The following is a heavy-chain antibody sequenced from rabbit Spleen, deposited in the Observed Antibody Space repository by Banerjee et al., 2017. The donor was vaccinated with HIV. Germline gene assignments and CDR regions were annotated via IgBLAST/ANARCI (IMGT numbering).Heavy chain of an antibody. CDR1: GFTLSSYY. D-gene: IGHD4-2*01. J-gene: IGHJ4*01. Sequence: QLKESGGGLVQPGGSLKLSCKASGFTLSSYYMNWVRQAPGKGLEWIGYIDPVFGITYYASWVNGRFSISRENAQNTVFLQMTSLTAADTATYFCARDGAGGVYFNLWGPGTLVTVS. CDR3: ARDGAGGVYFNL. V-gene: IGHV1S7*01. CDR2: IDPVFGIT.